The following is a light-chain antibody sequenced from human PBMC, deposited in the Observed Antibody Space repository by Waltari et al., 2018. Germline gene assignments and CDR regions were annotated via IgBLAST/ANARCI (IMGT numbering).Light chain of an antibody. Sequence: QLVLTQSPSASASLGASVKLTCTLSSGHSSNVIAWHQQQSEKGPRYLMKVNSDGSHSTGDDIPDRFSGSSSGAERYLTISSVQSEDEADYYCQTGGHGTWVFGGGTKLTVL. CDR3: QTGGHGTWV. CDR2: VNSDGSH. CDR1: SGHSSNV. V-gene: IGLV4-69*01. J-gene: IGLJ3*02.